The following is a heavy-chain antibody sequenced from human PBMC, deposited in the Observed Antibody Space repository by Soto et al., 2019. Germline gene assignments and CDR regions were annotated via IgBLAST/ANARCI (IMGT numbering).Heavy chain of an antibody. CDR3: ARSFIAAAGPAEYFQH. CDR1: GYSFTGYY. D-gene: IGHD6-13*01. V-gene: IGHV1-2*04. CDR2: INPNSGGT. J-gene: IGHJ1*01. Sequence: ASVKVSCKASGYSFTGYYMHWVRQAPGQGLEWMGWINPNSGGTNYAQKFQGWVTMTRDTSISTAYMELSRLRSDDTAVYYCARSFIAAAGPAEYFQHWGQGTLVTVSS.